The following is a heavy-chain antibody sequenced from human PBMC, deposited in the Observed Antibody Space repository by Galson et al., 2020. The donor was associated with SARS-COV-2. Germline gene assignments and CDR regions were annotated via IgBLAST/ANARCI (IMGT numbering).Heavy chain of an antibody. CDR3: ARVIDYYDSSGYYHYYYYYYMDV. CDR1: GGSISSSSYY. J-gene: IGHJ6*03. V-gene: IGHV4-39*07. CDR2: IYYSGST. D-gene: IGHD3-22*01. Sequence: SETLSLTCTVSGGSISSSSYYWGWIRQPPGKGLEWIGSIYYSGSTYYNPSLKSRVTISVDTSKNQFSLKLSSVTAADTAVYYCARVIDYYDSSGYYHYYYYYYMDVWGKGTTVTVSS.